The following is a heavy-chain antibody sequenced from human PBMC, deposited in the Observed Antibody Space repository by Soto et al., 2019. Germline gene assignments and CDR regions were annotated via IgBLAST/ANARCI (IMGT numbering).Heavy chain of an antibody. CDR3: VKIRGSWVFGNLQF. D-gene: IGHD6-13*01. CDR1: GFTFSNSG. J-gene: IGHJ1*01. V-gene: IGHV3-30*18. Sequence: QEQLVESGGGVVQPGRSLNLSCATSGFTFSNSGFHWVRQAPGKGLEWVATLSYDGRHTHYAESVKGRFTISRDKAKKMVFLQMDNLRAEDTVVYYCVKIRGSWVFGNLQFWGQGTLVIVST. CDR2: LSYDGRHT.